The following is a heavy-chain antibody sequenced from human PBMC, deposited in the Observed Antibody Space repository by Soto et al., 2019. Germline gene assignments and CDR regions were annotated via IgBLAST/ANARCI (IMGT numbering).Heavy chain of an antibody. Sequence: SVKVSCKASGYTFTSYGISWVRQAPGQGLEWMGWISAYNGNTNYAQKLQGRVTMTTDTSTSTAYMELRSLRSDDTAVYYCARGDYYGSGSYPYYYYYGMDVWGQGTTVTVSS. D-gene: IGHD3-10*01. V-gene: IGHV1-18*01. CDR3: ARGDYYGSGSYPYYYYYGMDV. CDR1: GYTFTSYG. CDR2: ISAYNGNT. J-gene: IGHJ6*02.